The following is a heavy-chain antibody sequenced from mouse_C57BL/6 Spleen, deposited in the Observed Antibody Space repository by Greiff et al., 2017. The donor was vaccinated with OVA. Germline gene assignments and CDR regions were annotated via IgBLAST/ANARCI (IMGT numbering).Heavy chain of an antibody. J-gene: IGHJ1*03. CDR2: IYPGSGST. D-gene: IGHD2-3*01. V-gene: IGHV1-55*01. Sequence: QVHVKQPGAELVKPGASVKMSCKASGYTFTSYWITWVKQRPGQGLEWIGDIYPGSGSTNYNEKFKSKATLTVDTSSSTAYMQLSSLTSEDSAVYYCALYDGYYWYFDVWGTGTTVTVSS. CDR1: GYTFTSYW. CDR3: ALYDGYYWYFDV.